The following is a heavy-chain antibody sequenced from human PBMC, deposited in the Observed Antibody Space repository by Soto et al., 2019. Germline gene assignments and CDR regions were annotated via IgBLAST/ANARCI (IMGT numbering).Heavy chain of an antibody. D-gene: IGHD3-3*01. CDR2: IIPIVDAT. CDR1: GGTFSSYN. V-gene: IGHV1-69*08. J-gene: IGHJ4*02. Sequence: QAHLVQSGAEVKEPGSSVKVSCKASGGTFSSYNINWVRQAPGQGLEWMGRIIPIVDATHYAQKFQGRVTITADKSTSTAYMELRSLRSEDSAIDYCARGAALEWLFCDYWGQGSRVTVTP. CDR3: ARGAALEWLFCDY.